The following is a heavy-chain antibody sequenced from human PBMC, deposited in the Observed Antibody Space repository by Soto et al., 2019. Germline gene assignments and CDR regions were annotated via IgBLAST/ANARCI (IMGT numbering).Heavy chain of an antibody. D-gene: IGHD2-15*01. CDR3: AADPSSFCSGGSCYCS. V-gene: IGHV1-69*13. CDR1: GGTFINYA. Sequence: SVKVSCKASGGTFINYAISWVRQAPGQGLEWMGGIIPIFGTANYAQKFQGRVTITADESTSTAYMELSSLRSEDTAVYYCAADPSSFCSGGSCYCSWGQGTLVIVSS. J-gene: IGHJ4*02. CDR2: IIPIFGTA.